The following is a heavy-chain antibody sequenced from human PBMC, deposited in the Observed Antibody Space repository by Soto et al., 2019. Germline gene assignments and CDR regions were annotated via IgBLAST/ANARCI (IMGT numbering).Heavy chain of an antibody. CDR3: AAAMAGKFDS. CDR1: GVSMSSSNW. CDR2: IYHSGNT. J-gene: IGHJ4*02. Sequence: QVQLQESGPGLVKPSGTVSLTCVVSGVSMSSSNWWGWVRQSPEKGLEWIGEIYHSGNTNYNPSLKIRVTISVDESRNQFSLNLRYVTVADTAVYYCAAAMAGKFDSWGQGILVTVSS. V-gene: IGHV4-4*02. D-gene: IGHD6-19*01.